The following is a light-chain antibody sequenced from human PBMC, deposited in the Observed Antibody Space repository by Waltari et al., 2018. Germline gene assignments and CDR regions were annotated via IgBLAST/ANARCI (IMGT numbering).Light chain of an antibody. CDR3: SSYISSSTLEL. CDR2: DVS. J-gene: IGLJ2*01. V-gene: IGLV2-14*03. CDR1: SSDVGGYNY. Sequence: QSALTQPASVSGSPGQSIPISCTGTSSDVGGYNYFPWYQQHPGKAPTLMIYDVSNRPSGVSNRFSGSKSGNTSSLTISGLQSEDEADYYCSSYISSSTLELFGGGTSLTVL.